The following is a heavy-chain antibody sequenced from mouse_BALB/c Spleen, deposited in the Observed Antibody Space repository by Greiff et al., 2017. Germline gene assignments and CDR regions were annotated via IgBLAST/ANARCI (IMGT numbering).Heavy chain of an antibody. V-gene: IGHV1S81*02. CDR1: GYTFTSYY. J-gene: IGHJ4*01. D-gene: IGHD4-1*01. CDR2: INPSNGGT. CDR3: TRSGTDAMDY. Sequence: QVQLQQSGAELVKPGASVKLSCKASGYTFTSYYMYWVKQRPGQGLEWIGEINPSNGGTNFNEKFKSKATLTVDKSSSTAYMQLSSLTSEDSAVYYCTRSGTDAMDYWGQGTSGTVSS.